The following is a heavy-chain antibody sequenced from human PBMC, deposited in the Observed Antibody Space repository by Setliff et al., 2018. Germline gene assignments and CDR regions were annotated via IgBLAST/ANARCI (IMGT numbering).Heavy chain of an antibody. J-gene: IGHJ4*02. CDR1: GFTFSSYA. Sequence: HPGGSLRLSCVASGFTFSSYAMSWVRQAPGKGLEWVSAISGSSGNTFYADSVKGRFTISRENSKNTLYLQMSSLRLEDTAVYYCARDANIVVVHNPYYFDFWGQGTLVTVSS. CDR2: ISGSSGNT. CDR3: ARDANIVVVHNPYYFDF. D-gene: IGHD3-22*01. V-gene: IGHV3-23*01.